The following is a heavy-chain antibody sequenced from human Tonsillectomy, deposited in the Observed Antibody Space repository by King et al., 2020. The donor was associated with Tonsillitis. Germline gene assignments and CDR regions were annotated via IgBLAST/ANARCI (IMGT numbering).Heavy chain of an antibody. CDR3: ASDFTIFGVVADAFDI. Sequence: QLQESGPGLVKPSQTLSLTCTVSGGSISSGGYYWRWIRQRPGKGLEWIGYIYYSGSTYYNPSLKSRLTISVDTSKNQFSLKLSSVTAADTAVYYCASDFTIFGVVADAFDIWGQGTMVTVSA. J-gene: IGHJ3*02. D-gene: IGHD3-3*01. CDR1: GGSISSGGYY. CDR2: IYYSGST. V-gene: IGHV4-31*03.